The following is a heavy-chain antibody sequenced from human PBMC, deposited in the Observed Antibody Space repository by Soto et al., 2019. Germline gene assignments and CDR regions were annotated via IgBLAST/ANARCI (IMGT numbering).Heavy chain of an antibody. D-gene: IGHD1-7*01. Sequence: SVKVSCNASGGTFSSYAISWVRQAPGQGLEWMGGIIPIFGTANYAQKFQGRVTITADESTSTAYMELSSLRSEDTAVYYCARHWNYQNYYYYYSMDVRGQGTTVTVSS. CDR3: ARHWNYQNYYYYYSMDV. CDR2: IIPIFGTA. J-gene: IGHJ6*02. CDR1: GGTFSSYA. V-gene: IGHV1-69*13.